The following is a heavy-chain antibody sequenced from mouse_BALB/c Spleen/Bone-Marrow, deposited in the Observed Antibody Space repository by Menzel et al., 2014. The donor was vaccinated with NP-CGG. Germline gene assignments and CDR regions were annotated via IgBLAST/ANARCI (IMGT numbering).Heavy chain of an antibody. CDR1: GYAFTNYL. V-gene: IGHV1-54*01. Sequence: VQLQQSGAELVRPGTSVKVSCEASGYAFTNYLIEWVKQRPGQGLEWIGVINPGSGGTNYNERFKAKATLTADKSSSPAYMQLSSLTSDDSAVYFCARCLTGTSAMDYWGQGTSVTVSS. CDR3: ARCLTGTSAMDY. J-gene: IGHJ4*01. CDR2: INPGSGGT. D-gene: IGHD4-1*01.